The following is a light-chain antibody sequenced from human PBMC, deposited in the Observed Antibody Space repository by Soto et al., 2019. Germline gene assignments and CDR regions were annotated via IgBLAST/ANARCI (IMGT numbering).Light chain of an antibody. CDR3: DVWDSDSDHPV. Sequence: SYELTQSPSVSVAPGKTATIPCGGNNIGSKSVHWYQQKPGQAPVLVINNEVDRPSGIPERFSGSNSGNTATLTITRVDAGDEADYYCDVWDSDSDHPVFGGGTKLTVL. V-gene: IGLV3-21*04. CDR2: NEV. J-gene: IGLJ2*01. CDR1: NIGSKS.